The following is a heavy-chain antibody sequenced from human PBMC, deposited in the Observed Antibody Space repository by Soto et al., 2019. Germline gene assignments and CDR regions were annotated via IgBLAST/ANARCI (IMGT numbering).Heavy chain of an antibody. CDR3: ARGRGGIYSGYFYYYGLDV. J-gene: IGHJ6*02. V-gene: IGHV1-46*01. Sequence: GASVKVSCKASGYTFTSYYMHWVRQAPGQGLEWMGIINPSGGSTSYAQKFQGRVTMTRDTSTSTVYMELSSLRSEDTAVYYCARGRGGIYSGYFYYYGLDVWGQGTTVTASS. CDR2: INPSGGST. CDR1: GYTFTSYY. D-gene: IGHD5-12*01.